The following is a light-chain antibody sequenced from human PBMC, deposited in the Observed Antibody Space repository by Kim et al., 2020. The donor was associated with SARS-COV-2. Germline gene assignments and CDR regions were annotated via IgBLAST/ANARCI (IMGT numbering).Light chain of an antibody. Sequence: RATIKCKSSQSVLRSSNNKDYIAWYQQKPGQPPKLVIYWASTRESGVPDRFSGGGSGTDFTLSISSLQAEDVAVYYCQQYYSVPVTFGGGTKVEI. J-gene: IGKJ4*01. V-gene: IGKV4-1*01. CDR3: QQYYSVPVT. CDR1: QSVLRSSNNKDY. CDR2: WAS.